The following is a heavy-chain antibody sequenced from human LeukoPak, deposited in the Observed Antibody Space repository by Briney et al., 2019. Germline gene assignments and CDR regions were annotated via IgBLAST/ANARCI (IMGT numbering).Heavy chain of an antibody. CDR2: ISAYNGNT. J-gene: IGHJ3*02. CDR1: GYTFTSYG. V-gene: IGHV1-18*01. CDR3: ARDLAGHIVVVTAIPFDI. D-gene: IGHD2-21*02. Sequence: ASVKVSCKASGYTFTSYGISWVRQAPGQGLEWMGWISAYNGNTNYAQKLQGRVTMTTDTSTSTAYMELRSLRSDDTAVYYCARDLAGHIVVVTAIPFDIWGQGTMVTVSS.